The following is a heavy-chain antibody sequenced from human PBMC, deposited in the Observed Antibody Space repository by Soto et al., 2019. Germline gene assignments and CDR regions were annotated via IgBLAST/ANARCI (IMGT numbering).Heavy chain of an antibody. CDR3: AKEVGYYDSSGYFPPPTPDY. CDR2: IYYSGST. V-gene: IGHV4-30-4*01. CDR1: GGSISSGDYY. J-gene: IGHJ4*02. D-gene: IGHD3-22*01. Sequence: PSETLSLTCTVSGGSISSGDYYWSWIRQPPGKGLEWIGYIYYSGSTYYNPSLKSRVTISVDTSKNQFSLKLSSVTAADTAVYYCAKEVGYYDSSGYFPPPTPDYWGQGTLVTVSS.